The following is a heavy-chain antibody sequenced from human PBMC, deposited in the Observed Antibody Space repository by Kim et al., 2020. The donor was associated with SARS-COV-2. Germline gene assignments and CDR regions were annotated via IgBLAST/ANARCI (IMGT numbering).Heavy chain of an antibody. CDR1: GFTFSNYA. D-gene: IGHD3-10*01. V-gene: IGHV3-23*01. CDR2: ISGDGSTT. Sequence: GGSLRLSCAASGFTFSNYAMGWVRQAPGKGLEWVSAISGDGSTTYYADSVKGRFTVSRDNSKNTLNLQMNSLRAEDTAIYYCTKYRLTLLRGGPTPSYYYYMDVWGKGTTVTVSS. J-gene: IGHJ6*03. CDR3: TKYRLTLLRGGPTPSYYYYMDV.